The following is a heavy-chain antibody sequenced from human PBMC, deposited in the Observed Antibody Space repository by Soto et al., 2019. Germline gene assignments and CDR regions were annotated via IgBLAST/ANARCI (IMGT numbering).Heavy chain of an antibody. V-gene: IGHV4-31*03. CDR2: IYYSGST. Sequence: QVQLQESGPGLVKPSQTLSLTCTVSGGSISSGGYYWSWIRQHPGKGLEWIGYIYYSGSTYYNPSPKSRVTISVDTSKTQFSLKLSSVTAADTAVYYCARAWGYGDYDYYYGMDVWGQGTTVTVSS. J-gene: IGHJ6*02. CDR3: ARAWGYGDYDYYYGMDV. D-gene: IGHD4-17*01. CDR1: GGSISSGGYY.